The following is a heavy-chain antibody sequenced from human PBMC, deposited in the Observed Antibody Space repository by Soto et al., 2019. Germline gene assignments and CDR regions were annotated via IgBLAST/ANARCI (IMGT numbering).Heavy chain of an antibody. J-gene: IGHJ6*02. CDR2: IYYSGST. D-gene: IGHD6-13*01. V-gene: IGHV4-30-4*01. CDR3: ARYRTAGGYYYYGMDV. CDR1: GGSISSGDYY. Sequence: QVQLQESGPGLVKPSQTLSLTCTVSGGSISSGDYYWSWIRQPPGKGLEWIGYIYYSGSTYYNPSLKSRVTISVDTSKNQFSLKLSSVTAADTAVYYCARYRTAGGYYYYGMDVWGQGTTVTVSS.